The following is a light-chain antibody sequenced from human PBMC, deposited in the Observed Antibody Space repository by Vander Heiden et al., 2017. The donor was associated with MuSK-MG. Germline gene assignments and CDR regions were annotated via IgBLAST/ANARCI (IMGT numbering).Light chain of an antibody. Sequence: DIQMTQSPSTLSASVGDRVTITCRASQSITDWLAWYQQKPGKAPKLLIYKAFSLESGVPSRFSGSGSGTEFTLTISSLQPDDFATYYCQQENSSPLPFGQGTKLDIK. V-gene: IGKV1-5*03. CDR2: KAF. CDR3: QQENSSPLP. CDR1: QSITDW. J-gene: IGKJ2*01.